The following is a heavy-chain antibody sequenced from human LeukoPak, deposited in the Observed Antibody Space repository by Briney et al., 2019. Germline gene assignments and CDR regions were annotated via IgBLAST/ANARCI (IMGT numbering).Heavy chain of an antibody. Sequence: GGSLRLSCVASGFTFSSYGIHWVRQAPGKGLEWVAVVSSDGSIKYNADSVKGRFTISRDTSKNTVYLQMNFLGTEDTAFYYCARGYSSSWLGYFDYWGQGTLVTVSS. CDR1: GFTFSSYG. CDR2: VSSDGSIK. J-gene: IGHJ4*02. V-gene: IGHV3-30*03. CDR3: ARGYSSSWLGYFDY. D-gene: IGHD6-13*01.